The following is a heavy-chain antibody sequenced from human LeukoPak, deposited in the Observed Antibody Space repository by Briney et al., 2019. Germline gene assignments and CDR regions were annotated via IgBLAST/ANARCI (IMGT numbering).Heavy chain of an antibody. CDR2: ISGSGGST. D-gene: IGHD6-13*01. Sequence: GGSLRLSCAASGFTFSSYAMIWLRQAPGKGLEWVSAISGSGGSTYYADSVKGRFTISRDSSKNTLYLQMNSLRAEDTAVYYCAKDRAGLDAFDIWGQGTMVTVSS. J-gene: IGHJ3*02. V-gene: IGHV3-23*01. CDR1: GFTFSSYA. CDR3: AKDRAGLDAFDI.